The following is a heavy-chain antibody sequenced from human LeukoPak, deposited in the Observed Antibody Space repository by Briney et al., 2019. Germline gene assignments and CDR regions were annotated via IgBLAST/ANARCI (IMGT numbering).Heavy chain of an antibody. Sequence: SETLSLTCAVSGYSISSGYYWGWIRQPPGKGLEWIGSIYHSGSTYYNPPLKSRVTISVDTSKNQFSLKLSSVTAADTAVYYCARFKSTSCRFDPWGQGTLVTVSS. CDR1: GYSISSGYY. D-gene: IGHD2-2*01. CDR3: ARFKSTSCRFDP. CDR2: IYHSGST. V-gene: IGHV4-38-2*01. J-gene: IGHJ5*02.